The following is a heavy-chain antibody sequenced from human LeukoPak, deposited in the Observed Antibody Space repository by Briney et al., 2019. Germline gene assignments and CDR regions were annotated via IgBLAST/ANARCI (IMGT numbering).Heavy chain of an antibody. D-gene: IGHD3-22*01. J-gene: IGHJ5*02. V-gene: IGHV3-30-3*01. CDR1: GFTFSSYA. CDR2: ISYDGSNK. Sequence: GGSLRLSCAASGFTFSSYAMHRVRQAPGKGLEWVAVISYDGSNKYYADSVKGRFTISRDNSKNTLYLQMNSLRAEDTAVYYCARDPYYDSSGYYPNWFDPWGQGTLVTVSS. CDR3: ARDPYYDSSGYYPNWFDP.